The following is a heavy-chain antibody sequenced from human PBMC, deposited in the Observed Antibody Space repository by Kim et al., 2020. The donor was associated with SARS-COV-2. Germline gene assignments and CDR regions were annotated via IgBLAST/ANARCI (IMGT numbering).Heavy chain of an antibody. CDR1: GFIFSMYS. CDR3: VRGMAVSGTGDP. Sequence: GGSLRLSCSASGFIFSMYSMHWVRQAPGKGLEFVSSITNNGGSKYYADSVKGRFTISRDNSKNTLNLQMSSLRPEDTDVYYCVRGMAVSGTGDPGSQGT. D-gene: IGHD6-19*01. J-gene: IGHJ5*02. CDR2: ITNNGGSK. V-gene: IGHV3-64D*09.